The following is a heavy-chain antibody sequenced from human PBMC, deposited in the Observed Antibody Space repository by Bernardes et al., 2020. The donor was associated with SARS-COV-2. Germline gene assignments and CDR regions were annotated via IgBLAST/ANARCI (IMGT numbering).Heavy chain of an antibody. CDR3: AKGINTHTPTWPH. D-gene: IGHD2-2*02. J-gene: IGHJ4*02. CDR1: EFTFSGFA. Sequence: GWSLILSCVASEFTFSGFAMTWVRQVPGKGLEWVSVISASGDITYYADSVKGRFTISRDNSKNTLYLQMNSLRVEDTAVYYCAKGINTHTPTWPHWGQGTLVTVSS. CDR2: ISASGDIT. V-gene: IGHV3-23*01.